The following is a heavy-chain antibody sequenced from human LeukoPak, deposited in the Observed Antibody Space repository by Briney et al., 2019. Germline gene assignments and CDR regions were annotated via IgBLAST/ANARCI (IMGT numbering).Heavy chain of an antibody. Sequence: GGSLRLSCAASGFTFSSYWMNWVRQAPGKGLEWVANIKQDGGEKFYVDSVKGRFTISRHNAKNSLYLQMNSPRAEDTAIYYCARARGDYYFDYWGQGTLVTVSS. CDR3: ARARGDYYFDY. CDR1: GFTFSSYW. CDR2: IKQDGGEK. D-gene: IGHD3-10*01. J-gene: IGHJ4*02. V-gene: IGHV3-7*01.